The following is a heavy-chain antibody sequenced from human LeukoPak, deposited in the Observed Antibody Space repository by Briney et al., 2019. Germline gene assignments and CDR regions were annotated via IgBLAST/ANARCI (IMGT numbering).Heavy chain of an antibody. CDR2: ISWNSGNI. CDR3: AKGLDYYYYGMDV. CDR1: GFTFYDYA. Sequence: GRSLRLSCAASGFTFYDYAMHWVRQAPGKGLEWVSGISWNSGNIGYADSVKGRFTISRDNAKSSLYLQMNSLRAEDTALYYCAKGLDYYYYGMDVWGQGTTVTVSS. J-gene: IGHJ6*02. V-gene: IGHV3-9*01. D-gene: IGHD6-19*01.